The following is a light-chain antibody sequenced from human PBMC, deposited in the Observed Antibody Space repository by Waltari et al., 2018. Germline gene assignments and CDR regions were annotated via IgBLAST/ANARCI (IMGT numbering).Light chain of an antibody. Sequence: EVVLTQSPGTLSLSPGERATLPCRASPSIGRYLVWYQQRPGQAPRLLIYAASTRATGIPDRFSGSGSGTDFTLTISRLEPEDFAVYYCQNHERLPATFGQGTKVEIK. V-gene: IGKV3-20*01. CDR2: AAS. J-gene: IGKJ1*01. CDR1: PSIGRY. CDR3: QNHERLPAT.